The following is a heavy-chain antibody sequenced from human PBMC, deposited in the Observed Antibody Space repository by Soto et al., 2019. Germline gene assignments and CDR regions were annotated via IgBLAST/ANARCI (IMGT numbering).Heavy chain of an antibody. V-gene: IGHV1-69*12. CDR1: GGTFSSYA. CDR2: IIPIFGTA. CDR3: ARDGGYCISTRCHNWFDP. J-gene: IGHJ5*02. D-gene: IGHD2-2*01. Sequence: QVQLVQSGAEVKKPGSSVKVSCKASGGTFSSYAISWVRQAPGQGLEWMGGIIPIFGTANYAQKFQGRVTITADESTSTAYLELSSLRSEDTAVYYCARDGGYCISTRCHNWFDPWGPGTLVTVSS.